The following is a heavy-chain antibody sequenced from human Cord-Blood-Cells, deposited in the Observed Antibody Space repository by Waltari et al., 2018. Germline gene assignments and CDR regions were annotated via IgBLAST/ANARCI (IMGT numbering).Heavy chain of an antibody. CDR1: GFTFSSYA. CDR3: ARDQITLDAFDI. V-gene: IGHV3-30-3*01. Sequence: QVQLVESGGGVVQPGRSLRLSCAASGFTFSSYAMHWVRQAPGKGLEWVAVISCDGSNKYYADSVKGRFTISRDNSKNTLYLQMNSLRAEDTAVYYCARDQITLDAFDIWGQGTMVTVSS. J-gene: IGHJ3*02. CDR2: ISCDGSNK.